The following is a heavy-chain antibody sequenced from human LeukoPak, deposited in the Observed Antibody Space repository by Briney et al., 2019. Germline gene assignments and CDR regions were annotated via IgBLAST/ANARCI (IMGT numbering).Heavy chain of an antibody. J-gene: IGHJ4*02. CDR3: ATHRIGKYSIDY. CDR2: ISDNGRRT. D-gene: IGHD2-15*01. V-gene: IGHV3-33*08. CDR1: GGSISSSG. Sequence: LSLTCTVSGGSISSSGYYWGWVRQAPGKGLEWVAFISDNGRRTYYLESVKGLFTISRDDSKNTLYLQMNSLIFEHTAVYYCATHRIGKYSIDYWGQGTLVTVSS.